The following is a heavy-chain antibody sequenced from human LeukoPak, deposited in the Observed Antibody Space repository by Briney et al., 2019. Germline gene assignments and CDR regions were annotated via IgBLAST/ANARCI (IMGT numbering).Heavy chain of an antibody. D-gene: IGHD6-25*01. V-gene: IGHV4-34*01. CDR2: INHGGST. Sequence: SSETLSLTCTVNGGSFSDYYWTWIRQPPGKGLEWIGEINHGGSTNYNPSLKSRVTMSVDTSKNQFSLKLSSVTAADTAVYYCAREVKEADYYYGMDVWGQGTTVTVSS. CDR1: GGSFSDYY. CDR3: AREVKEADYYYGMDV. J-gene: IGHJ6*02.